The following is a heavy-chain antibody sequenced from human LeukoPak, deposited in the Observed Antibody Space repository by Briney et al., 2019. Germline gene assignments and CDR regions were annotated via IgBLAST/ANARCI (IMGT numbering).Heavy chain of an antibody. Sequence: SQTLSLTCAISGDSVSSNSAAWNWIRQSPSRGLEWLGRTYYRSKWYNDYAVSVKSRITINPDTSKNQFSLQLNSVTPEDTAVYYCARVGNYGFWSGYYTGIEWFDPWGQGTLVTVSS. V-gene: IGHV6-1*01. CDR3: ARVGNYGFWSGYYTGIEWFDP. J-gene: IGHJ5*02. CDR2: TYYRSKWYN. D-gene: IGHD3-3*01. CDR1: GDSVSSNSAA.